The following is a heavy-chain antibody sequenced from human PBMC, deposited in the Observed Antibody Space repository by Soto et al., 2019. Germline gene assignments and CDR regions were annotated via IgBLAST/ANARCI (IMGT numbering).Heavy chain of an antibody. V-gene: IGHV3-33*08. D-gene: IGHD3-3*02. CDR1: GFTFSDYY. CDR2: IWYDGSNK. J-gene: IGHJ4*02. CDR3: ARDLANLDY. Sequence: QVHLVESGGGLVKPGGSLRLSCAASGFTFSDYYMSWIRQAPGKGLEWVAVIWYDGSNKYYADSVKGRFTISRDNSKNTLYLQMNSLRAEDTAVYYCARDLANLDYWGQGTLVTVSS.